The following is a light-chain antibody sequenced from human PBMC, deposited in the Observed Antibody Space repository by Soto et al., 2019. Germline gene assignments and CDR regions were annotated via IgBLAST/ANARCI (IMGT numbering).Light chain of an antibody. CDR3: QSYDSSLSGYV. J-gene: IGLJ1*01. Sequence: QSVLAPPPSVSGAPAQRVTISCPGSSSNIGAGYDVHWYQQLPGTAPKVLIYGNSNRPSGVPDRFSGSKSGTSASLAITGLQAEDEADYYCQSYDSSLSGYVFGTGTKVTVL. V-gene: IGLV1-40*01. CDR1: SSNIGAGYD. CDR2: GNS.